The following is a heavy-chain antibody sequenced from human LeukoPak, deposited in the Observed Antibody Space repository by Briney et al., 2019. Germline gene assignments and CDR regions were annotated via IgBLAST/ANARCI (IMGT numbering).Heavy chain of an antibody. V-gene: IGHV4-59*01. D-gene: IGHD3-9*01. CDR3: ARGLPGGYDILTGYYPGSYFDL. J-gene: IGHJ2*01. Sequence: SETLSLTCTVSGGSISGYYWSWVRQSPEKGLGSIGFIYSTGSTSYNPSLKSRVTISVDTSKNQFSLKLSSVTAADTAVYYCARGLPGGYDILTGYYPGSYFDLWGRGTLVTVSS. CDR2: IYSTGST. CDR1: GGSISGYY.